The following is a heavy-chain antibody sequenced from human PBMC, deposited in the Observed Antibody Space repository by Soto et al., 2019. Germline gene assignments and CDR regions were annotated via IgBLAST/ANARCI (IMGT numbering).Heavy chain of an antibody. V-gene: IGHV4-39*01. J-gene: IGHJ6*03. CDR1: GGSISSSSYY. D-gene: IGHD2-2*01. CDR2: IYYSGST. CDR3: ARTVVPAAMVGYYYYYMDV. Sequence: SETLSLTCTVSGGSISSSSYYWGWIRQPPGKGLEWIGSIYYSGSTYYNPSLKSRVTISVDTSKNHFSLKLSSVTAADTAVYYCARTVVPAAMVGYYYYYMDVWGKGTTVTVSS.